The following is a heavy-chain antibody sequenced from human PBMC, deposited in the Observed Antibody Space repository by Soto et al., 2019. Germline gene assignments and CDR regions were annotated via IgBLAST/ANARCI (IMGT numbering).Heavy chain of an antibody. CDR1: GGSFSAFH. V-gene: IGHV4-34*01. Sequence: PSETRSLTCAVYGGSFSAFHWSWIPQAPGKELEWIGEVNPTGTTKYNPSLKSRVTMSLDTSKKQFSLNLNSMTAADTALYYCARSREQWLVDAFDIWGQGTMVTVSS. J-gene: IGHJ3*02. CDR2: VNPTGTT. D-gene: IGHD6-19*01. CDR3: ARSREQWLVDAFDI.